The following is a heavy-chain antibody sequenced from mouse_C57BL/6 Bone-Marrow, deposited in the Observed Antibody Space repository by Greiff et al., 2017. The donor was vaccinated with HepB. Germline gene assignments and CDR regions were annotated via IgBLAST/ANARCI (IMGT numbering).Heavy chain of an antibody. CDR1: GYTFTSYG. J-gene: IGHJ3*01. V-gene: IGHV1-81*01. CDR3: ARQLAY. CDR2: IYPRSGNT. Sequence: VQVVESGAELARPGASVKLSCKASGYTFTSYGISWVKQRTGQGLEWIGEIYPRSGNTYYNEKFKGKATLTADKSSSTAYMELRSLTSEDSAVYFCARQLAYWGQGTLVTVSA.